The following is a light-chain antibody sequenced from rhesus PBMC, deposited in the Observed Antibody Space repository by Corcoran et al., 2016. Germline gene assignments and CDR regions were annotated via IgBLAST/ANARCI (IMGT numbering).Light chain of an antibody. J-gene: IGKJ4*01. Sequence: DIQMTQSPSSLSASVGDTVTITCRASQAIRDYLAWYQQKPGNTPKPRIFSASSLESGVPSRFRGSGSVTDFPLTISSLQPEDFATYYCQQHNSYPPTFGGGTKVAIK. CDR2: SAS. CDR1: QAIRDY. V-gene: IGKV1S16*01. CDR3: QQHNSYPPT.